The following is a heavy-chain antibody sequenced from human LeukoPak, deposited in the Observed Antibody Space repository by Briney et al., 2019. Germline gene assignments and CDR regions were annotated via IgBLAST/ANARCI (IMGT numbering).Heavy chain of an antibody. V-gene: IGHV3-23*01. J-gene: IGHJ4*02. D-gene: IGHD3-9*01. Sequence: GGSLRLSCAASGFTFSSSAMTWVRQSPGKGLEWVSAISGGGSTTYYAYYADSVKGRFTISRDDSKNTLYLQMISLRAEDTAVYYCAKFYDILTGYFDYWGQGTLVTVSS. CDR3: AKFYDILTGYFDY. CDR2: ISGGGSTTYYA. CDR1: GFTFSSSA.